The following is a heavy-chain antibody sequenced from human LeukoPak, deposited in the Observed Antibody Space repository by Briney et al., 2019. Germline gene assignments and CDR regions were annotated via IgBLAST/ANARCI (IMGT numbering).Heavy chain of an antibody. V-gene: IGHV4-39*01. J-gene: IGHJ6*02. CDR2: IYDIGST. Sequence: SETLSLTCTVSGVSISSSSYYWGWIRQPPGKGLEWIGSIYDIGSTYYNPSLKSRVTISVDTSKNPFSLKLSSVTAADTAVYYCARLVVVPAAPRQAYYYYYYGMDVWGQGTTVTVSS. CDR3: ARLVVVPAAPRQAYYYYYYGMDV. CDR1: GVSISSSSYY. D-gene: IGHD2-2*01.